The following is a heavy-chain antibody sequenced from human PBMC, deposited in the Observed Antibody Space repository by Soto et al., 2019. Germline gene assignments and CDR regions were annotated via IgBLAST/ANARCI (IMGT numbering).Heavy chain of an antibody. J-gene: IGHJ6*02. CDR3: TTDPPEYHYYGKDV. D-gene: IGHD6-6*01. V-gene: IGHV3-15*07. CDR1: NFTFNTAW. CDR2: SKGKTDGATI. Sequence: GGSLRLSCVASNFTFNTAWMTWVRQAPGKGLEWVGRSKGKTDGATIDYAAPVKGRFTISRDDSKNTMYPQMDSLKTEDTGMYYCTTDPPEYHYYGKDVWGQGTTVTVSS.